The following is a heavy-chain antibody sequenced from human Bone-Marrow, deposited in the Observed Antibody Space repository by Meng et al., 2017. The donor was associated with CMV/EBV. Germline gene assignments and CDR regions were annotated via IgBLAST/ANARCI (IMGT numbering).Heavy chain of an antibody. Sequence: GESLKISCAVSGFTFSSYEMNWVRQAPGKGLEWVSYISSSGSAKYYADSVKGRFTISRDNANNSLSLQLNSLRAEDTAVYYCARDTAMVRSLDYWGQGTLVTVSS. CDR2: ISSSGSAK. CDR1: GFTFSSYE. D-gene: IGHD5-18*01. J-gene: IGHJ4*02. CDR3: ARDTAMVRSLDY. V-gene: IGHV3-48*03.